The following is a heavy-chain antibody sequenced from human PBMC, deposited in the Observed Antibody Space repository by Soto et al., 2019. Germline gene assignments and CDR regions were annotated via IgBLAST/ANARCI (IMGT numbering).Heavy chain of an antibody. Sequence: SETLSLTCTVSGGSISSGDYYWSWIRQPPGKGLEWIGYIYYSGSTYYNPSLKSRVTISVDTSKNQFSLKLNSVTTADTAVYYCARDGREASGMDVWGQGTKVTVSS. D-gene: IGHD1-26*01. CDR3: ARDGREASGMDV. CDR2: IYYSGST. J-gene: IGHJ6*02. CDR1: GGSISSGDYY. V-gene: IGHV4-30-4*02.